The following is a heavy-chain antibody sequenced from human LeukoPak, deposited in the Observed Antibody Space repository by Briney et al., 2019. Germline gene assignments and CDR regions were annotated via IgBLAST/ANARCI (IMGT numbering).Heavy chain of an antibody. CDR3: AKVVGPTTLRGFVDC. D-gene: IGHD1-26*01. J-gene: IGHJ4*02. CDR1: GFTFSSYA. CDR2: ISGSGGST. V-gene: IGHV3-23*01. Sequence: GGSLRLSCAASGFTFSSYAMSWVRQAPGKGREWVSAISGSGGSTYYADSVKGRFTISRDNSKNTLYLQMNSLRAEDTAVYYCAKVVGPTTLRGFVDCWGQGTLVTVSS.